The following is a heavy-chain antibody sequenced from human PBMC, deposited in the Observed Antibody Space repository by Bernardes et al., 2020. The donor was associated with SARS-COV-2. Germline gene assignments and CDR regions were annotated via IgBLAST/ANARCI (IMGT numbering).Heavy chain of an antibody. CDR3: AREGAYCSGGRCHTFDY. D-gene: IGHD2-15*01. Sequence: SETLSLTCTVSGVSVNSGSYSWSWIRQPPGKGLEWIGYMYYSGNANYNPSLKSRVTISIDTSKNQFSLRPTSVTAADTAIYYCAREGAYCSGGRCHTFDYWGRGTLVTVSS. CDR2: MYYSGNA. J-gene: IGHJ4*02. V-gene: IGHV4-61*01. CDR1: GVSVNSGSYS.